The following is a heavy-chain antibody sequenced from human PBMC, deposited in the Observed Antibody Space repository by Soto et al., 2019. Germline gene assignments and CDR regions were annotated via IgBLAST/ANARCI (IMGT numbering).Heavy chain of an antibody. CDR3: ARDIVVVPAATTSYYYYGMDV. D-gene: IGHD2-2*01. J-gene: IGHJ6*02. V-gene: IGHV2-70*18. Sequence: TLSLPCTVSGGSISSYYWSWIRQPPGKALEWLALIDWDDDKYYSTSLKTRLTISKDTSKNQVVLTMTNMDPVDTATYYCARDIVVVPAATTSYYYYGMDVWGQGTTVTGSS. CDR2: IDWDDDK. CDR1: GGSISSYY.